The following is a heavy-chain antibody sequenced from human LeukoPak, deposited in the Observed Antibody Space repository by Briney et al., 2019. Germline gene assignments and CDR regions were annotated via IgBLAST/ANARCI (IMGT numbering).Heavy chain of an antibody. CDR3: ARAPTRITIFGVVVSRPQRWFDP. CDR2: MNPNSGNT. CDR1: GGTFSSYD. J-gene: IGHJ5*02. D-gene: IGHD3-3*01. V-gene: IGHV1-8*02. Sequence: GASVKVSCKASGGTFSSYDINWVRQATGQGLEWMGWMNPNSGNTGYAQKFQGRVTMTRNTSISTAYMELSSLRSEDTAVYYCARAPTRITIFGVVVSRPQRWFDPWGQGTLVTVSS.